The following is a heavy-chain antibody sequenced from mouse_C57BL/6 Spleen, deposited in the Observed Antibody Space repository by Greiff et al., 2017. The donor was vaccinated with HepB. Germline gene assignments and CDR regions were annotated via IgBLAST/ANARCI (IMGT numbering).Heavy chain of an antibody. CDR1: GYPFTSYW. D-gene: IGHD3-2*02. V-gene: IGHV1-50*01. Sequence: QVQLQPSGAELVKPGASVKLSCKASGYPFTSYWMQWVKQRPGQGLEWIGEIDPSDSYTNYNQKFKGKATFTVDTSSSTAYLQLSSLTSEDSAGYYCASSRRGIDYWGQGTTLTVSS. J-gene: IGHJ2*01. CDR2: IDPSDSYT. CDR3: ASSRRGIDY.